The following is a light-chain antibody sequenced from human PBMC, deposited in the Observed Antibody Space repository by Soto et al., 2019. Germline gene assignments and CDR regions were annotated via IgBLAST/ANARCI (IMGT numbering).Light chain of an antibody. Sequence: DIVMTQSPDSLAVSLGERATINCKSSQSVLYSSNNKNYLAWYQQKPGQPPTLLIYWASSRESGVPHRFSGSGSGTDFTLTSSSLQAEDVAVYYCQQYYRPSYTFGQGTKLEIK. J-gene: IGKJ2*01. CDR3: QQYYRPSYT. CDR2: WAS. V-gene: IGKV4-1*01. CDR1: QSVLYSSNNKNY.